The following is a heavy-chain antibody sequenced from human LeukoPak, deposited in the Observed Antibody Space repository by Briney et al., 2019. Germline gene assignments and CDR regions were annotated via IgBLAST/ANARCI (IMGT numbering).Heavy chain of an antibody. CDR2: IYYSGST. D-gene: IGHD1-26*01. V-gene: IGHV4-59*01. CDR1: GGSISSYY. CDR3: ARVGSGSSGSDY. J-gene: IGHJ4*02. Sequence: PSQTLSLTCTVSGGSISSYYWSWIRQPPGKGLEWIGYIYYSGSTNYNPPLKSRVTISVDTSKNQFSLKLSSVTAADTAVYYCARVGSGSSGSDYWGQGTLVTVSS.